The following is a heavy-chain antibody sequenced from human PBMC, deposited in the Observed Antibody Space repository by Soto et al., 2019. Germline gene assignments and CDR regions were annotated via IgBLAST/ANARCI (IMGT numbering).Heavy chain of an antibody. D-gene: IGHD5-12*01. Sequence: PGGSLRLSCAASGFTFSTYTMNWVRQAPGKGLEWVSGIYGSGSSTYYADSVKGRFTISRDNSKNTLYLQMNSLRAEDTAIYYCAKDARQDGYWDFEYWGQGTLVTVSS. CDR2: IYGSGSST. CDR3: AKDARQDGYWDFEY. J-gene: IGHJ4*02. V-gene: IGHV3-23*01. CDR1: GFTFSTYT.